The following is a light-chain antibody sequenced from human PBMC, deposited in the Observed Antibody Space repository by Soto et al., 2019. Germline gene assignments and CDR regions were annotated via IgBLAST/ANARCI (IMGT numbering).Light chain of an antibody. J-gene: IGKJ3*01. CDR2: DAS. V-gene: IGKV3-11*01. CDR1: QSVSSY. Sequence: EIVLTQSPATLSLSPGERATLSCRASQSVSSYLAWYQHKPGQAPRLLISDASNRATGIPARFSGSGSGTDFTLTISSLEPEDFAFYYCQQRSNWLFTFGPGTKVDIK. CDR3: QQRSNWLFT.